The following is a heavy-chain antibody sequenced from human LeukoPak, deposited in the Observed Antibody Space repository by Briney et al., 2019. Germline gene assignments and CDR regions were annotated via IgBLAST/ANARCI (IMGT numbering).Heavy chain of an antibody. J-gene: IGHJ4*02. D-gene: IGHD4-17*01. CDR2: IKQDGNEK. Sequence: GGSLRLSCAASGFIFRNHWMSWVRQVPGRALECVAHIKQDGNEKHYVDSVGGRFTLSRDDSKNSLYLQMNSLRVDDSAVYYCARGPNYGDRVDYFDYWGQGTLVTVSS. CDR3: ARGPNYGDRVDYFDY. V-gene: IGHV3-7*01. CDR1: GFIFRNHW.